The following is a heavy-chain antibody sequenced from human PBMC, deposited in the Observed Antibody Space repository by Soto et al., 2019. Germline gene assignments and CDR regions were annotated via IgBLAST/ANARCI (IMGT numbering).Heavy chain of an antibody. CDR3: AKWGLSGHAMDV. V-gene: IGHV3-30*18. J-gene: IGHJ6*02. CDR2: TSYDGSKK. D-gene: IGHD7-27*01. CDR1: GYIFSNYG. Sequence: QVQLVESGGGVVQPGRSLRLSCAASGYIFSNYGMHWVRQAPGKGLEGVAVTSYDGSKKYYADSVKGRFTISKDNSKNTVYLQMNSLRIEDTAVYYCAKWGLSGHAMDVWGQGTTVNVSS.